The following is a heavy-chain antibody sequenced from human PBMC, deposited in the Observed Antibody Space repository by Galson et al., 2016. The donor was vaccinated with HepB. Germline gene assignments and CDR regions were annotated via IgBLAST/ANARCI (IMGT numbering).Heavy chain of an antibody. J-gene: IGHJ1*01. CDR1: GAPINGGDSH. V-gene: IGHV4-31*03. CDR2: FYSSGST. Sequence: TLSLTCSVSGAPINGGDSHWSWIRQFPGKGLEWIAFFYSSGSTYYNPSLKTRITISIDTTRNQFSLNLSAVTAADTAVYFCARGSYKAGNSFAPGEWGQGTLVTVSS. D-gene: IGHD4-17*01. CDR3: ARGSYKAGNSFAPGE.